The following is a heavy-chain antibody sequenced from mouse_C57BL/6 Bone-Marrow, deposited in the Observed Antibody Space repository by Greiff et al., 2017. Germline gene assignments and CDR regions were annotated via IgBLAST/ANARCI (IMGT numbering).Heavy chain of an antibody. CDR3: AGGNWYYFDY. J-gene: IGHJ2*01. V-gene: IGHV5-4*03. CDR1: GFTFSSYA. CDR2: ISDGGSYT. D-gene: IGHD4-1*01. Sequence: EVMLVESGGGLVKPGGSLKLSCAASGFTFSSYAMSWVRQTPEKRLEWVATISDGGSYTYYPANVKGRFTISRDNAKNNRYLQMSHLKSEDTAMYYCAGGNWYYFDYWGQGITLTASS.